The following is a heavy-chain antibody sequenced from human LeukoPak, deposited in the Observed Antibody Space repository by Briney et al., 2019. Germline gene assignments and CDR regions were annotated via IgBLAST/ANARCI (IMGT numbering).Heavy chain of an antibody. D-gene: IGHD3-3*01. CDR2: INSDGSEG. Sequence: PGGSLRLSCAVSGFTFSGFWMSWSRQAPGKGLEWVASINSDGSEGYYADVVKGRFTISRDNTKNSLYLQMNSLRVEDTAVFYCARDQYDTWSRRGNFDSWGQGTLVIVSS. CDR3: ARDQYDTWSRRGNFDS. V-gene: IGHV3-7*03. J-gene: IGHJ4*02. CDR1: GFTFSGFW.